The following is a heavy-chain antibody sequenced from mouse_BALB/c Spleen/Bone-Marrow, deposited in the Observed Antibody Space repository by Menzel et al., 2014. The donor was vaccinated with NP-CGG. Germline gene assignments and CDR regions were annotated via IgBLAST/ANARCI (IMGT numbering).Heavy chain of an antibody. CDR3: TRGLGYYGSSYGFFDC. D-gene: IGHD1-1*01. J-gene: IGHJ2*01. Sequence: LQQSGSELVRPGTSVKLSCKASGYTITTYWMHWVKQRRGQGLEWIGNIYPGSGSANYDEKFKNKGTLTVDTSSSTAYMHLSSLTSEDSAVYYCTRGLGYYGSSYGFFDCWGQGTILTVSS. V-gene: IGHV1S22*01. CDR2: IYPGSGSA. CDR1: GYTITTYW.